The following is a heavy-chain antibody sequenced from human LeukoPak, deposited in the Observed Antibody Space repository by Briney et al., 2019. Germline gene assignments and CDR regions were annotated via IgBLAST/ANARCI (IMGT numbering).Heavy chain of an antibody. J-gene: IGHJ5*02. CDR2: IYYSGST. CDR1: GGSISSYY. CDR3: AGYYGSGRSSRWFDP. D-gene: IGHD3-10*01. Sequence: SETLSLTCTVSGGSISSYYWSWIRQPPGKGLEWLGYIYYSGSTNYNPSLKSRVTISVDTSKNQFSLKLSSVTAADTAVYYCAGYYGSGRSSRWFDPWGQGTLVTVSS. V-gene: IGHV4-59*01.